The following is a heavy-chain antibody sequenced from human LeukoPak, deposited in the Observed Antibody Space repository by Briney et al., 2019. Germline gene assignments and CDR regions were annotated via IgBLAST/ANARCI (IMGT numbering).Heavy chain of an antibody. D-gene: IGHD4-17*01. Sequence: ASVKLSCKASGYTFNRYSISWVRQAPGQGLEWMGWINAYNGNTNYAQKSQGRVTMTTDTSTSTAYMELRSLRSDDTAVYYCARHLYGDHFFDYWGQGTLITVSS. J-gene: IGHJ4*02. CDR1: GYTFNRYS. V-gene: IGHV1-18*01. CDR3: ARHLYGDHFFDY. CDR2: INAYNGNT.